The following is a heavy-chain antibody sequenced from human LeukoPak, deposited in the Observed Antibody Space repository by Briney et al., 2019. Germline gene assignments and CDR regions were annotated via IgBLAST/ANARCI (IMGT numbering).Heavy chain of an antibody. CDR2: IYHSGST. CDR3: ARDWAITFGGVIVEQFDY. J-gene: IGHJ4*02. Sequence: SETLSLTCTVSGYSISSGYYWGWIRQPPGKGLEWIGSIYHSGSTYYNPSLKSRVTISVDTSKNQFSLKPSSVTAADTAVYYCARDWAITFGGVIVEQFDYWGQGTPVTVSS. CDR1: GYSISSGYY. V-gene: IGHV4-38-2*02. D-gene: IGHD3-16*02.